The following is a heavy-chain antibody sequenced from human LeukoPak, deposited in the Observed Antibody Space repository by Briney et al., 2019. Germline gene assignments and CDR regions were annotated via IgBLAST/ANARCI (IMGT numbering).Heavy chain of an antibody. Sequence: SETLSLTCTVSGGSFSTHYYSWIRQPAGKGLEWIGLIYSSGTTNYNPSLKSRVTISVDTSKNQFSLKLSSVTAADTAVYYCARGYSSSWRDYWGQGTLVTVSS. J-gene: IGHJ4*02. CDR3: ARGYSSSWRDY. CDR1: GGSFSTHY. V-gene: IGHV4-4*07. D-gene: IGHD6-13*01. CDR2: IYSSGTT.